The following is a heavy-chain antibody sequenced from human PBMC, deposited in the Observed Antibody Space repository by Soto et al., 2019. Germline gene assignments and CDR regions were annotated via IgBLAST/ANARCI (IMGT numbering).Heavy chain of an antibody. Sequence: PSETLSLTCTVSGGSISSGGYYWSWIRQHPGKGLEWIGYIYYSGSTYYNPSLKSRVTISVDTSKNQFSLKLSSVTAADTAVYYCARVDDSLYPQTFDYWGQGTLVTVSS. CDR3: ARVDDSLYPQTFDY. J-gene: IGHJ4*02. D-gene: IGHD2-8*01. CDR1: GGSISSGGYY. CDR2: IYYSGST. V-gene: IGHV4-31*03.